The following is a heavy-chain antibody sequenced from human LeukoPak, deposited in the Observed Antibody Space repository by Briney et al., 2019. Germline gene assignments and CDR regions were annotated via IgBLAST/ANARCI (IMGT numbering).Heavy chain of an antibody. CDR1: GASVSSGSYS. Sequence: SETLSLTCTVSGASVSSGSYSWNWIRQPPGKGLEWIAYLSHSGSSDSNPSLTSRVTTLVDTSKNQFSLKLTSVTAADTAVYYCARARYANAWYAFDIWGHGTMVTVSS. CDR2: LSHSGSS. J-gene: IGHJ3*02. CDR3: ARARYANAWYAFDI. V-gene: IGHV4-61*01. D-gene: IGHD2-2*01.